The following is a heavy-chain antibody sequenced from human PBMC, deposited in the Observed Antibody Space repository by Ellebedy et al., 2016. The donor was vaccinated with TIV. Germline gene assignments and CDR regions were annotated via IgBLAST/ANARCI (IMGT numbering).Heavy chain of an antibody. D-gene: IGHD2-15*01. J-gene: IGHJ4*02. CDR3: ARRLGYCSGGSCYDRFDY. V-gene: IGHV4-59*08. CDR2: ISYSGST. Sequence: MPSETLSLTCTVSGGSISPYYWSWIRQPPGKGLEWIGYISYSGSTNYNPSLQSRITISVDTSKNQFSLKLSSVTAADTAVYYCARRLGYCSGGSCYDRFDYWGQGTLVTVSS. CDR1: GGSISPYY.